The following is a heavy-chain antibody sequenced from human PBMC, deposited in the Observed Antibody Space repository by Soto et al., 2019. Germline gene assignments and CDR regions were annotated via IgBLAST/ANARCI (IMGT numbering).Heavy chain of an antibody. CDR1: GYTFTSYA. CDR2: INAGNGNT. V-gene: IGHV1-3*01. Sequence: ASVKVSCKASGYTFTSYAMHWVRQAPGQRLEWMGWINAGNGNTKYSQKFQGRVTITRDTSASTAYMELSSLRSEDTAVYYCARDAHSSSWYPEYYFDDWGQGTLVTVSS. CDR3: ARDAHSSSWYPEYYFDD. J-gene: IGHJ4*02. D-gene: IGHD6-13*01.